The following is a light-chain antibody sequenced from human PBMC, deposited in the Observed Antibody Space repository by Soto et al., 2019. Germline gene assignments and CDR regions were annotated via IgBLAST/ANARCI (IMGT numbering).Light chain of an antibody. J-gene: IGKJ5*01. CDR1: QSVSSY. V-gene: IGKV3-20*01. CDR3: QQYGNSPIT. Sequence: PGERATISCRASQSVSSYLAWYQQKPGQAPRLLNYGASNRATGIPDRFSGSGSGTDFTLTISRLEPEDVAVYYCQQYGNSPITFGQGTRLEIK. CDR2: GAS.